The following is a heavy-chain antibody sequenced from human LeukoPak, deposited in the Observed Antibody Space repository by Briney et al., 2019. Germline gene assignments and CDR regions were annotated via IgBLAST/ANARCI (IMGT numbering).Heavy chain of an antibody. CDR2: ISGSGGST. D-gene: IGHD3-22*01. J-gene: IGHJ4*02. CDR3: SSLYYYDSSGYTIFDY. V-gene: IGHV3-23*01. Sequence: PGGSLRLSCAASGFTFSSYAMSWVRQAPGKWLEWVSAISGSGGSTYYADSVKGRFTISRDNSKNTLYLQMNSLRAEDTAVYYCSSLYYYDSSGYTIFDYWGQGTLVTVSS. CDR1: GFTFSSYA.